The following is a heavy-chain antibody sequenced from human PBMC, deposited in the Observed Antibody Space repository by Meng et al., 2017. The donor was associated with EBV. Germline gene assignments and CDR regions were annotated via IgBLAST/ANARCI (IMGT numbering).Heavy chain of an antibody. CDR2: IHPSGGST. CDR1: GYSFTTYY. J-gene: IGHJ5*02. V-gene: IGHV1-46*01. Sequence: VQGVEAEGGGMNAGARVKVACMAYGYSFTTYYMHGVRQAPGQGLEWMGIIHPSGGSTSYAQKFQGRVSMTRDTSTSTVYMEPSSLRSEDTAVYYCARNGIAALGWFDPWGQGTLVTVSS. D-gene: IGHD6-13*01. CDR3: ARNGIAALGWFDP.